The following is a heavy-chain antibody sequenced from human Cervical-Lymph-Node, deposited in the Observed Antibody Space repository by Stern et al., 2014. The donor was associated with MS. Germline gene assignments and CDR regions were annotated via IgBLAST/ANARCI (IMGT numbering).Heavy chain of an antibody. V-gene: IGHV4-30-4*01. CDR2: IYYSGGT. J-gene: IGHJ2*01. CDR1: GGSISSGDYY. D-gene: IGHD6-13*01. CDR3: ARRVAAAGTGRSSWYFDR. Sequence: QVQLQESGPGLVKPSQTLSLTCTVSGGSISSGDYYWSWIRQPPGKGLAWIGSIYYSGGTYYTPSLKSRVTISVETSKNQFSLKLTSVTAADTAMYYCARRVAAAGTGRSSWYFDRWGRGTLVTVSS.